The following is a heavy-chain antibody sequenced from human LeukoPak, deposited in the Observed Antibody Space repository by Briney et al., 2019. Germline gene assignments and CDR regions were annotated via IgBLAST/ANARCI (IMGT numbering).Heavy chain of an antibody. Sequence: GASVKVSCKASGYTFTSYGISWVRQAPGQGLEWMGWISAYNGNTNYAQKLQGRVTMTTDTSTSTAYMELRSLRSDDTAVYYCARDGRDFWSGYQYYFDYWGREPWSPSPQ. D-gene: IGHD3-3*01. J-gene: IGHJ4*02. V-gene: IGHV1-18*01. CDR2: ISAYNGNT. CDR3: ARDGRDFWSGYQYYFDY. CDR1: GYTFTSYG.